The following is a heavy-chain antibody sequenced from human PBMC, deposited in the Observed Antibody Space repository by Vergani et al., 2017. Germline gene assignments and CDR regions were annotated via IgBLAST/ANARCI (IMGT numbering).Heavy chain of an antibody. CDR2: INPNSGGT. V-gene: IGHV1-2*02. Sequence: QVQLVQSGAEVKKPGASVKVSCTASGYTFTGYYMHWVRQAPGQGLEWMGWINPNSGGTNYAQKFQGRVTMTRETSISTAYMELSRLRSDETAVYYGARYRIVVQTKYYDGMDVWGQGTTVTVSS. CDR3: ARYRIVVQTKYYDGMDV. CDR1: GYTFTGYY. D-gene: IGHD3-22*01. J-gene: IGHJ6*02.